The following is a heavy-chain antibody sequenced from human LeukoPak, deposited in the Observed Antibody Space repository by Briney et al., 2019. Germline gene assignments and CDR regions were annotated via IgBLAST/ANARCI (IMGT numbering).Heavy chain of an antibody. Sequence: GGSLRLSCAASGFTFSSYWMSWVRQAPGKGLEWVANIKEDGSEKYYVDSVKGRFTISRDNGENSLYLQMNSLRAEDTAVYYCARTLAARHTSGYIDYWGQGTLVTVSS. CDR1: GFTFSSYW. D-gene: IGHD3-22*01. CDR2: IKEDGSEK. CDR3: ARTLAARHTSGYIDY. V-gene: IGHV3-7*01. J-gene: IGHJ4*02.